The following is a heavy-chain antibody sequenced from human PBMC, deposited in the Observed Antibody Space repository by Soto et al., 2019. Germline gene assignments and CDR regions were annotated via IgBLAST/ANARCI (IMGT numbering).Heavy chain of an antibody. CDR1: GYTLTELS. V-gene: IGHV1-24*01. CDR2: FDPEDGET. CDR3: GTGGGRGYHDY. J-gene: IGHJ4*02. Sequence: ASVKVSCKVSGYTLTELSMHWVRQAPGKGLEWMGGFDPEDGETIYAQKFQGRVTMTTDTSTDTAYMELSSLRSEDTAVYYCGTGGGRGYHDYWGQGTLVTVSS. D-gene: IGHD3-22*01.